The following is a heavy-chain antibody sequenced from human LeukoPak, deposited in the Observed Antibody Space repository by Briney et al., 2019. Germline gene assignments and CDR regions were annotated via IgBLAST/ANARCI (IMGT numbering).Heavy chain of an antibody. D-gene: IGHD5-18*01. J-gene: IGHJ4*02. CDR2: ISSGSKYI. CDR3: ARALSYSYGSMDF. CDR1: GFTFSSYS. Sequence: GGSLRLSCAASGFTFSSYSMNWVRQAPGKGLEWVSFISSGSKYIYNADSVKGRFIISRDNAKNSLYLQMNSLRAEDTAVYYCARALSYSYGSMDFWGQGTLVIVSS. V-gene: IGHV3-21*05.